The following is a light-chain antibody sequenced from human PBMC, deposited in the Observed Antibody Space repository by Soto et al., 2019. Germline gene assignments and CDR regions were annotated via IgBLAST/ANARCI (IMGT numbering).Light chain of an antibody. CDR3: KQSYRSPLS. Sequence: DIQMTQSPSSLSSSVGDRVTITCRARQSISTYVKWYQQKPGKAAKVLIYAASSLKSGVPSRFSGTGSGTDFILTIRSLQPEDFATYYCKQSYRSPLSFGQGTKMEIK. CDR2: AAS. V-gene: IGKV1-39*01. CDR1: QSISTY. J-gene: IGKJ2*01.